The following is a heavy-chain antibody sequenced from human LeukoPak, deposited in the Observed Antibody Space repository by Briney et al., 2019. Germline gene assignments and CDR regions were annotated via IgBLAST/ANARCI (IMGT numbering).Heavy chain of an antibody. D-gene: IGHD3-9*01. CDR2: IYYSGST. CDR1: GGSISSGDYY. V-gene: IGHV4-30-4*08. Sequence: PSETLSLTCTVSGGSISSGDYYWSWIRQPPGTGLEWIGYIYYSGSTYYNPSLKSRVTISVDTSKNQFSLKLSSVTAADTAVYYCARGGGGYYDILTGYYQALDYWGQGTLVTVPS. CDR3: ARGGGGYYDILTGYYQALDY. J-gene: IGHJ4*02.